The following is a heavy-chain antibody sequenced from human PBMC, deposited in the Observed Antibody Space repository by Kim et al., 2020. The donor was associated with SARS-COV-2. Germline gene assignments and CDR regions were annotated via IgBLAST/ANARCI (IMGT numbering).Heavy chain of an antibody. CDR1: GFTFSSYS. V-gene: IGHV3-21*01. CDR2: ISSSSSYI. CDR3: ARNDAHYYYDSSGYYSGYDY. Sequence: GGSLRLSCAASGFTFSSYSMNWVRQAPGKGLEWVSSISSSSSYIYYADSVKGRFTISRDNAKNSLYLQMNSLRAEDTAVYYCARNDAHYYYDSSGYYSGYDYWGQGTLVTVSS. D-gene: IGHD3-22*01. J-gene: IGHJ4*02.